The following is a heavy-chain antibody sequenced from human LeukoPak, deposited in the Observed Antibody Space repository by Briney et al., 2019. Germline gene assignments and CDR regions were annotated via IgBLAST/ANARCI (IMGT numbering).Heavy chain of an antibody. J-gene: IGHJ3*02. CDR3: AKTNWGAFDI. CDR2: IYYSGST. D-gene: IGHD7-27*01. CDR1: GGSISSSY. Sequence: PSETLSLTCIVSGGSISSSYWSWIRQPPGKGLEWIGFIYYSGSTNYNPSLKSRVTISVDTSKNLFPLKLSSMTAADTAVYYCAKTNWGAFDIWGQGTMVTVSS. V-gene: IGHV4-59*03.